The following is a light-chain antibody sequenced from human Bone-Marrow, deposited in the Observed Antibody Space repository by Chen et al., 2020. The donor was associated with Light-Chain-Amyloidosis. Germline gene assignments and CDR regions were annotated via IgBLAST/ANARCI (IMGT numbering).Light chain of an antibody. Sequence: QSALTQPASVSGSPGQSITISCTGTSRDIGTFNYVSWYQQHPGKAPQLIIFEVSNRPSGVSDRFSGSKSGNTAFLTISGLQPGDEADFYCSSYTSTTTDVIFGGGTKLTVL. V-gene: IGLV2-14*01. CDR3: SSYTSTTTDVI. J-gene: IGLJ2*01. CDR2: EVS. CDR1: SRDIGTFNY.